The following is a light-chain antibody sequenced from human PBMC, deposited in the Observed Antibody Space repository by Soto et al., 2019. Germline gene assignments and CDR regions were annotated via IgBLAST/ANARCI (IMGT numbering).Light chain of an antibody. V-gene: IGKV1-33*01. J-gene: IGKJ3*01. CDR2: DAS. CDR1: QDISNY. Sequence: DIQMTQSPSSLSASVGDRVIISCQASQDISNYLNWYQQKPGKATKLLISDASKLEAGVPSRFNGRGSGTEFTVTISSLQPEDIANYYCQQYDSLPLSFGHGTKVDI. CDR3: QQYDSLPLS.